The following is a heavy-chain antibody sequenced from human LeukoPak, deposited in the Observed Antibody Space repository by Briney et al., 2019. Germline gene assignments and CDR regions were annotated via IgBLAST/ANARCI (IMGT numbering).Heavy chain of an antibody. CDR2: ISSSSSTI. Sequence: HTGGSLRLSCAASGFTFSSYSMNWVRQAPGKGPEWVSYISSSSSTIYYADSVKGRFTISRDNAKNSLYLQMNSLRAEDTAMYYCAKDPNGDYVGAFDFWGQGTMVTVSS. CDR1: GFTFSSYS. V-gene: IGHV3-48*01. CDR3: AKDPNGDYVGAFDF. D-gene: IGHD4-17*01. J-gene: IGHJ3*01.